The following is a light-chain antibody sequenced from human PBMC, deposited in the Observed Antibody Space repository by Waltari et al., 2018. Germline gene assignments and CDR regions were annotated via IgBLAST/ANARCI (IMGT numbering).Light chain of an antibody. CDR3: QVWNSFIDHWV. Sequence: SYELTQPPSVSVAPGQTATMTSAGQRNGTRSSHWYQKKPGQAPGVVVYDDWNRPSGVPERFSGSNSGSTATLIISRVEAGDEADYYCQVWNSFIDHWVFGGGTKLTVL. J-gene: IGLJ3*02. V-gene: IGLV3-21*02. CDR2: DDW. CDR1: RNGTRS.